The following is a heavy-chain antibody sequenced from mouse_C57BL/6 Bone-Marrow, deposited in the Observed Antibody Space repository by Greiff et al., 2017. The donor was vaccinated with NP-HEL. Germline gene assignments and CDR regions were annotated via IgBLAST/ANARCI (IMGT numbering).Heavy chain of an antibody. J-gene: IGHJ3*01. D-gene: IGHD2-5*01. CDR1: GYTFTDYY. CDR2: INPNNGGT. Sequence: EVQLQQSGPELVKPGASVKISCKASGYTFTDYYMNWVKQSHGKSLEGIGDINPNNGGTSYNQKFKGKATLTVDKSSSTAYMELRSLTSEDSAVYYCARSYYSNYVGFAYWGQGTLLTVSA. CDR3: ARSYYSNYVGFAY. V-gene: IGHV1-26*01.